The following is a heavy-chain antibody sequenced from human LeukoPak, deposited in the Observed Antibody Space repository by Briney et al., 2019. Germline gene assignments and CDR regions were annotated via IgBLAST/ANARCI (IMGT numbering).Heavy chain of an antibody. V-gene: IGHV3-11*04. CDR3: ARVHYNDSSGYPFDY. J-gene: IGHJ4*02. CDR1: GFTFSGYY. D-gene: IGHD3-22*01. Sequence: GGSLRLSCAASGFTFSGYYVTWIRQGPGKGLEWVSYISGSGGTIFHADSVKGRFTISRDNAKNSVSLQMNSLRAEDTAVYYCARVHYNDSSGYPFDYWGQGTLVTVSS. CDR2: ISGSGGTI.